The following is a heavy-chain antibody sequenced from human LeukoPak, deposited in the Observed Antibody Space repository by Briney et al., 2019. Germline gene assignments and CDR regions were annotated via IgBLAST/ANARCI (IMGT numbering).Heavy chain of an antibody. V-gene: IGHV4-30-2*01. D-gene: IGHD5-12*01. CDR3: ASHRGYSGYDLDY. CDR2: TYHSGNT. J-gene: IGHJ4*02. CDR1: GGSISGGGYS. Sequence: SETLSLTCAVSGGSISGGGYSWSWIRPPPGKGLEWIGYTYHSGNTDYNPSLKSRVTISVDRSKNQFSLTLSSVTAADTAMYYCASHRGYSGYDLDYWGQGTLVTVSS.